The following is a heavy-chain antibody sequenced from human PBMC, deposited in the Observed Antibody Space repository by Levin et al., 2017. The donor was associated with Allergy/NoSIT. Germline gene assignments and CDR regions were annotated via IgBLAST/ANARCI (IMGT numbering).Heavy chain of an antibody. D-gene: IGHD6-19*01. CDR1: GFTVSSNY. Sequence: PGGSLRLSCAASGFTVSSNYMSWVRQAPGKGLEWVSVIYSDGRTNYADYVKGRFTISRDSSKNTLYLQMNSLRAEDTAVYYCAWHRSGWNYFDYWGQGTLVTVSS. V-gene: IGHV3-53*01. CDR2: IYSDGRT. J-gene: IGHJ4*02. CDR3: AWHRSGWNYFDY.